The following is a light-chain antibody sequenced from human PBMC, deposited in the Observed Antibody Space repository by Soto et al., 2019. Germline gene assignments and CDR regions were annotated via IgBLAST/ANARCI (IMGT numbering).Light chain of an antibody. CDR3: SARDDILSGVV. CDR1: SSNIGSNH. Sequence: QPVLTQPPSASGTPGQRVTISCSGSSSNIGSNHVYWYQQFPGMAPKLLMYRSDQRPTGVPDRFSGSKSGTSASLAISGLRSDDEVDYYCSARDDILSGVVFGGGTKLTVL. CDR2: RSD. J-gene: IGLJ2*01. V-gene: IGLV1-47*01.